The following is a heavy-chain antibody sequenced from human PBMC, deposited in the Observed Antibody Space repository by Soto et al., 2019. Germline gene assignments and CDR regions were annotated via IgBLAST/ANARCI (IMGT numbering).Heavy chain of an antibody. CDR1: GFTFSSYG. CDR3: VRAAGYSGNDYVYYYGIDE. Sequence: QVQLVESGGGVVQPGRSLRLSCAASGFTFSSYGMHWVRQAPGKGLEWVALVWYDGGNKYYADSVKGRFTISRDNSKNTLYLQMNSLRDEDTAVYYCVRAAGYSGNDYVYYYGIDEWGQGTTVTVSS. D-gene: IGHD5-12*01. CDR2: VWYDGGNK. V-gene: IGHV3-33*01. J-gene: IGHJ6*02.